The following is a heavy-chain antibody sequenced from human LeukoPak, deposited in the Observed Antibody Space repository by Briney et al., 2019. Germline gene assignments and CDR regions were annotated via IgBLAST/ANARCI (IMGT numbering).Heavy chain of an antibody. CDR3: AKEPPGVGEVIPFDI. CDR2: ISSSSNTI. V-gene: IGHV3-48*02. J-gene: IGHJ3*02. D-gene: IGHD3-16*01. CDR1: GFTFSSYS. Sequence: PGGSLRLSCAASGFTFSSYSMNWVRQAPGKGLEWVSYISSSSNTIYYADSVKGRFTISRDNAKNSLYLQMNSLRDEDTAVYYCAKEPPGVGEVIPFDIWGQGTMVTVSS.